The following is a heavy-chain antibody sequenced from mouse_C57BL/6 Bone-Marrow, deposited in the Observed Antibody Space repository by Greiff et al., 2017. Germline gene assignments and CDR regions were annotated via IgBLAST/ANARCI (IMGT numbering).Heavy chain of an antibody. Sequence: EVQLQESGAELVRPGSSVKMSCKTSGYTFTSYGINWVKQRPGQGLEWIGYIYIGNGYTEYNEKFKGKATLTSDTSSSTAYMQLSSLTSEDSAIYFCASDYYGSSYWYFDVWGTGTTVTVSS. CDR2: IYIGNGYT. J-gene: IGHJ1*03. D-gene: IGHD1-1*01. CDR3: ASDYYGSSYWYFDV. V-gene: IGHV1-58*01. CDR1: GYTFTSYG.